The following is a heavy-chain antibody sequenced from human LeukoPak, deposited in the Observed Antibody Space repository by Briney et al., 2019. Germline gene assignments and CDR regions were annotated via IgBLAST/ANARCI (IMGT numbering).Heavy chain of an antibody. V-gene: IGHV4-34*01. CDR2: INHSGST. D-gene: IGHD6-13*01. Sequence: SEILSLTCAVYGGSFSGYYWSWIRQPPGKGLEWIGEINHSGSTNYNPSLKSRVTISVDTSKNQFSLKVSSVTAADTAVYYCARGPLAAAGTLTYYYYGMDVWGQGTTVTVSS. J-gene: IGHJ6*02. CDR1: GGSFSGYY. CDR3: ARGPLAAAGTLTYYYYGMDV.